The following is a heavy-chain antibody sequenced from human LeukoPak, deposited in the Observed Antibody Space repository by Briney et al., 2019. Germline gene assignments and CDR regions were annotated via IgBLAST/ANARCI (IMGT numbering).Heavy chain of an antibody. CDR1: GFTFSSYG. J-gene: IGHJ5*02. V-gene: IGHV3-30*03. CDR2: ISYDGSNK. Sequence: GRSLRLSCAASGFTFSSYGMHWVRQAPGRGLEWVAVISYDGSNKYYADSVKGRFTISRDNSKNRLYLQMNSLRAEDMAMYYCARVGTMVRGVNFNWFDPWGQGTLVTVSS. CDR3: ARVGTMVRGVNFNWFDP. D-gene: IGHD3-10*01.